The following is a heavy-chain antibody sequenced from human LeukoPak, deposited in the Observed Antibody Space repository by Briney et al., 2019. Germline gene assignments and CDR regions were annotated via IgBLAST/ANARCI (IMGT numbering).Heavy chain of an antibody. J-gene: IGHJ5*02. Sequence: PGGSLRLSCAASGFTFSSYAMSWVRRAPGKGLEWVSAISGSGGSTYYADSVKGRFTISRDNSKNTLYLQMNSLRAEDTAVYYCAKDPVAAADQGWFDPWGQGTLVTVSS. CDR1: GFTFSSYA. D-gene: IGHD6-13*01. CDR3: AKDPVAAADQGWFDP. CDR2: ISGSGGST. V-gene: IGHV3-23*01.